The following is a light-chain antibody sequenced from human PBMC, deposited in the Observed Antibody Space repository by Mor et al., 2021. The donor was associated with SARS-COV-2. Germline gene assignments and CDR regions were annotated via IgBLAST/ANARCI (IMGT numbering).Light chain of an antibody. CDR3: QQSYSFSPFT. V-gene: IGKV1-39*01. CDR2: AAS. J-gene: IGKJ3*01. Sequence: LYRYQHKLERAPSLLIFAASSLQRGVPSRFSGSGSGTNFTLTISRLQPDDFATYYCQQSYSFSPFTFGPGTKVDVK.